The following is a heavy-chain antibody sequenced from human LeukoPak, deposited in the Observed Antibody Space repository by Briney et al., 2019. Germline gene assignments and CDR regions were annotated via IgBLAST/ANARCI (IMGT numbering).Heavy chain of an antibody. V-gene: IGHV4-59*01. CDR3: ARGDTGSYYYFDY. Sequence: SETLSLTCSVSGGSISPYYWSWIRQPPGKGLEYIAYIHYSGSTNYNPPLKSRVTISVDTSKNQFSLKLSSVTAADTAVYYCARGDTGSYYYFDYWGQGTLVTVSS. D-gene: IGHD1-26*01. CDR1: GGSISPYY. CDR2: IHYSGST. J-gene: IGHJ4*02.